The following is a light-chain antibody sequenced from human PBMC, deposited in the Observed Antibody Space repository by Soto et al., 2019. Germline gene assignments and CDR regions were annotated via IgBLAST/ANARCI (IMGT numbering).Light chain of an antibody. CDR3: QQRSNWPIT. CDR1: QRVGSN. Sequence: EIVLTQSPATLSLSPGERATLSCRASQRVGSNYLAWYQQKPGQAPRLLIYDASNRATGIPARFSGSGSGTDFTLTISSLEPEDFAVYYCQQRSNWPITFGQGTRLEIK. CDR2: DAS. J-gene: IGKJ5*01. V-gene: IGKV3-11*01.